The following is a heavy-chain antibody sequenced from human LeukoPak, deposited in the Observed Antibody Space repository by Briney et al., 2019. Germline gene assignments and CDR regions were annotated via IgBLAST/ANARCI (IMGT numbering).Heavy chain of an antibody. CDR3: ARGGSRVVTYGNFDY. Sequence: ASVKVSCKPSGYTFTSYALSWVRQAPGQRLEWMGWISTYSGNTNYAQKLQGRITMTIETSTSTAYMELRSLGSDDTAVYYCARGGSRVVTYGNFDYWGQGTLVTVSS. CDR2: ISTYSGNT. J-gene: IGHJ4*02. V-gene: IGHV1-18*01. D-gene: IGHD2-21*02. CDR1: GYTFTSYA.